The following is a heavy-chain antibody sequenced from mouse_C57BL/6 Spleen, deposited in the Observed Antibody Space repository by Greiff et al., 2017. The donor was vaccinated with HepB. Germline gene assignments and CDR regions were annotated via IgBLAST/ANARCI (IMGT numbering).Heavy chain of an antibody. V-gene: IGHV5-17*01. CDR3: ARSFITTVVAMDY. D-gene: IGHD1-1*01. J-gene: IGHJ4*01. CDR2: ISSGSSNI. Sequence: EVQRVESGGGLVKPGGSLKLSCAASGFTFSDYGMNWVRQAPEKGLEWVAYISSGSSNIYYADTVKGRFTIYRDNAKNTLFLQMTSLRSEDTAMYYCARSFITTVVAMDYWGQGTSVTVSS. CDR1: GFTFSDYG.